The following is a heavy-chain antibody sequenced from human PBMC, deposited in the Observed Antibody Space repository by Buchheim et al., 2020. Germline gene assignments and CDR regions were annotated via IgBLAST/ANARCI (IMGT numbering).Heavy chain of an antibody. CDR2: MFSSENI. D-gene: IGHD5-18*01. CDR1: GVSISSGRDY. J-gene: IGHJ6*02. Sequence: QLQLHESGPGLVKPSETLSLTCTVSGVSISSGRDYWGWIRQPPGKGLEWIGSMFSSENIYYSPSLKSRGTISVDTSKNQFSLRLSSVTAADTAVYYCARGERRGGYSYRYYYGMDAWGQGTT. V-gene: IGHV4-39*01. CDR3: ARGERRGGYSYRYYYGMDA.